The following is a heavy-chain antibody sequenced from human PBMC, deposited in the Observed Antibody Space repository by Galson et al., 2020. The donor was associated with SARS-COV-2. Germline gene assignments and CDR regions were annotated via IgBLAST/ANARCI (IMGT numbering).Heavy chain of an antibody. J-gene: IGHJ4*02. CDR1: GFTFSSYS. D-gene: IGHD3-3*01. Sequence: KIGESLKISCAASGFTFSSYSMNWVRQAPGKGLEWVSSISTSSSYIYYADSVKGRFTISSDNAKNSLYLQMNSLRAEDTAVYYCARGKEFLSGAGYGGQGTLVSVSP. CDR2: ISTSSSYI. CDR3: ARGKEFLSGAGY. V-gene: IGHV3-21*01.